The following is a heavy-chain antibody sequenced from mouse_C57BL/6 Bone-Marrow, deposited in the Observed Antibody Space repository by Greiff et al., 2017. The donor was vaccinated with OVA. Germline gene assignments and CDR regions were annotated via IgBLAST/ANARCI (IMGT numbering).Heavy chain of an antibody. CDR1: GYTFTDYE. CDR2: IDPETGGT. Sequence: VQLQQSGAELVRPGASVTLSCKASGYTFTDYEMHWVKQTPVHGLEWIGAIDPETGGTAYNQKFKGKAILTADKSSSTAYMELRSLTSEDSAVYDCIDYDYGYAMDYWGQGTSVTVSS. V-gene: IGHV1-15*01. J-gene: IGHJ4*01. D-gene: IGHD2-4*01. CDR3: IDYDYGYAMDY.